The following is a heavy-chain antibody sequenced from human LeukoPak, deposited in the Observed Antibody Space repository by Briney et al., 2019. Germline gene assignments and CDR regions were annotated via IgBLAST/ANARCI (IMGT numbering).Heavy chain of an antibody. CDR2: IHYSGST. J-gene: IGHJ4*02. V-gene: IGHV4-59*01. CDR1: GDSISSYY. D-gene: IGHD6-6*01. Sequence: SETLSLTCTVSGDSISSYYWSWIRQPPGKGLEWIGDIHYSGSTNYNPSLKSRVTISVDTSKNQFSLKLTSVTAADTAVYYCARWGSYSSSSTFGYWGQGTLVTVSS. CDR3: ARWGSYSSSSTFGY.